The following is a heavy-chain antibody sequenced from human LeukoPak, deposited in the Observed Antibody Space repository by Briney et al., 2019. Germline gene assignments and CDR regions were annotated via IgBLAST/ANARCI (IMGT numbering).Heavy chain of an antibody. CDR3: ASPKYGDSYFDY. CDR2: NSPSTGGT. V-gene: IGHV1-2*02. J-gene: IGHJ4*02. CDR1: GYTFTSYY. D-gene: IGHD2-21*02. Sequence: ASVEVSCKASGYTFTSYYMHWVRQAPGQGLEWMGWNSPSTGGTNSAHKFQGRVIMTRDTSIDTAYMELRRLRSDDTAVYFCASPKYGDSYFDYWGQGTLVTVAS.